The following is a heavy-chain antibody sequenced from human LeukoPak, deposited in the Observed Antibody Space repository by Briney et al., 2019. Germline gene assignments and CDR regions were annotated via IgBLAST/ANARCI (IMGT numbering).Heavy chain of an antibody. CDR3: ARYCSGGSCYHNWFDP. J-gene: IGHJ5*02. V-gene: IGHV4-34*01. Sequence: SGTPSLSPAVYVGSPSVYYTRSIRERPQKGLWWICDINVSVSTNYNPSLKSRVTISVDTSKNQFSLKLSSVTAADTAVYYCARYCSGGSCYHNWFDPWGQGTLVTVSS. CDR2: INVSVST. D-gene: IGHD2-15*01. CDR1: VGSPSVYY.